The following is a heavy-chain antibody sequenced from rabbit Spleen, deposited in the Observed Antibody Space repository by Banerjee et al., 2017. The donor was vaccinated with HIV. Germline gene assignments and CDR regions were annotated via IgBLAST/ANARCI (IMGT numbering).Heavy chain of an antibody. V-gene: IGHV1S7*01. CDR3: ARYIGGDYGNL. Sequence: QLEESAGGLVQPGGSLKLSCKASGFTLSSYYMNWVRQAPGKGLEWIGYIDPVFGITYYANWVNGRFSISRENAQNTVFLQMTSLTVADTATYFCARYIGGDYGNLWGPGTLVTVS. D-gene: IGHD2-1*01. CDR2: IDPVFGIT. CDR1: GFTLSSYY. J-gene: IGHJ4*01.